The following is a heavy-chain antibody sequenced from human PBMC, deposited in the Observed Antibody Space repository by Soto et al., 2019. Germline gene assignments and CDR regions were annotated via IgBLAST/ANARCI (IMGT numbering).Heavy chain of an antibody. D-gene: IGHD4-4*01. J-gene: IGHJ4*02. CDR2: IRTDSGDI. V-gene: IGHV3-64D*06. CDR3: VRSSEQQVSTWRAQHFDC. Sequence: GGSLRLSCSASGFVFKNYGMHWVRQAPGKGLEYVAAIRTDSGDIAYADSVKGRFIISRDNSKDTLYLQMSSLRADDTGIYYCVRSSEQQVSTWRAQHFDCWGQGALVTVYS. CDR1: GFVFKNYG.